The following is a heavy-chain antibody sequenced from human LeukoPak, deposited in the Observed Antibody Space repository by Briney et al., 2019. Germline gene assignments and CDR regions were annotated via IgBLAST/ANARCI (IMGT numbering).Heavy chain of an antibody. CDR2: ISYDGSNK. CDR1: GFTFSSYA. V-gene: IGHV3-30*04. J-gene: IGHJ4*02. Sequence: GGSLRLSCAASGFTFSSYAMHWVRQAPGKGLEGVAVISYDGSNKYYADSVKGRFTISRDNSKNTLYLQMNSLRAEDTAVYYCARVRSSSWSGYFDYWGQGTLVTVSS. D-gene: IGHD6-13*01. CDR3: ARVRSSSWSGYFDY.